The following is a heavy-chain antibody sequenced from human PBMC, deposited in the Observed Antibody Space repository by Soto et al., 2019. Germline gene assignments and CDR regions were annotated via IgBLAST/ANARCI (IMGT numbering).Heavy chain of an antibody. J-gene: IGHJ6*02. V-gene: IGHV3-74*01. D-gene: IGHD2-8*01. CDR2: INSDGSQT. CDR3: AGGMAGLDV. Sequence: EVQLVESGGGLVQPGGSLRLACASSVLSCNIYWMHWVRQVPGNGLVGLARINSDGSQTIYVDSVKGRFTISRDNAQNTVFLQMDRLRDEDTGVYYCAGGMAGLDVWGQGTTVTVSS. CDR1: VLSCNIYW.